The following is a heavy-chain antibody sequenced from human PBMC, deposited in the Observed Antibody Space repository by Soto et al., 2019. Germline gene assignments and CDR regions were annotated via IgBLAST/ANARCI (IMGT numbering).Heavy chain of an antibody. J-gene: IGHJ5*02. D-gene: IGHD1-26*01. CDR2: IYHSGSS. CDR3: ARRGRGTIDP. Sequence: SETLSLTCAVSGDSISSGGYSWSWIRQPPGKGLEWIGYIYHSGSSYYNPSLKSRVTISVDRSKNQFALKLGSVTAADTAVYYCARRGRGTIDPWGQGNLFTVSS. V-gene: IGHV4-30-2*01. CDR1: GDSISSGGYS.